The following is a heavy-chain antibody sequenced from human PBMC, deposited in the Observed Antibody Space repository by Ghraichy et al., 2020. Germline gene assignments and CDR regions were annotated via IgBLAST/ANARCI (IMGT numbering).Heavy chain of an antibody. CDR2: ISYDGSNK. Sequence: GESLNISCAASGFTFSSYAMHWVRQAPGKGLEWVAVISYDGSNKYYADSVKGRFTISRDNSKNTLYLQMNSLRAEDTAVYYCASSVGYCGGRNSARAFDIWGQGTMVTVSS. CDR1: GFTFSSYA. CDR3: ASSVGYCGGRNSARAFDI. V-gene: IGHV3-30*04. J-gene: IGHJ3*02. D-gene: IGHD2-21*01.